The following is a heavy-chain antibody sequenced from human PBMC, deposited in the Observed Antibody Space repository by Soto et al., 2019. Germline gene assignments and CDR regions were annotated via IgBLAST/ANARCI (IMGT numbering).Heavy chain of an antibody. V-gene: IGHV1-3*01. Sequence: ASVKVSCKASGYTFTSYAMHWVRQAPGQRLEWMGWINAGNGNTKYSQKFQGRVTITRDTSASTAYMELGSLRSEDTAVYYCARYPLEPNYYYYYGMDVWGQGTTVTVSS. CDR3: ARYPLEPNYYYYYGMDV. CDR1: GYTFTSYA. D-gene: IGHD1-1*01. CDR2: INAGNGNT. J-gene: IGHJ6*02.